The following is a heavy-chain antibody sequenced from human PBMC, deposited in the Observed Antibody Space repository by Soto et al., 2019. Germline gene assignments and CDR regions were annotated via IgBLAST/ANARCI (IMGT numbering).Heavy chain of an antibody. CDR3: ARVDSSGYKYGMDV. CDR2: ISSSSSTI. D-gene: IGHD3-22*01. CDR1: GFTFSSYS. J-gene: IGHJ6*02. V-gene: IGHV3-48*02. Sequence: GGSLRLSCAASGFTFSSYSMNWVRQAPGKGLEWVSYISSSSSTIYYADSVKGRFTISRDNAKNSLYLPMNSLRDEDTAVYYCARVDSSGYKYGMDVWGQGTTVTVSS.